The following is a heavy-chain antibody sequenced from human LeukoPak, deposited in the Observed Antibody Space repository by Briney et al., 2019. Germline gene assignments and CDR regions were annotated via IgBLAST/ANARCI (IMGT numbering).Heavy chain of an antibody. J-gene: IGHJ3*02. D-gene: IGHD3-22*01. CDR2: IIPILGIA. CDR1: GGTFSSYT. Sequence: SVKVSCKASGGTFSSYTISWVRQAPGQGLEWMGRIIPILGIANYAQKFQGRVTITADKYTSTAYMELSSLRSEDTAVYYCALSSGYHAFDIWGQGTMVTVSS. V-gene: IGHV1-69*02. CDR3: ALSSGYHAFDI.